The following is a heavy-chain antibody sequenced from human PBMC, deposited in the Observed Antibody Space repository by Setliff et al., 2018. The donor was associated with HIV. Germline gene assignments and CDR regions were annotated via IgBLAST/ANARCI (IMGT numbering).Heavy chain of an antibody. D-gene: IGHD3-16*01. CDR3: ARVIWVTGGGFTVDHNAFDI. CDR2: ILYSGET. CDR1: GGSINTAYY. V-gene: IGHV4-38-2*02. Sequence: SSETLSLTCNVSGGSINTAYYWGWIRQSPGVGLEWIGSILYSGETYYNPALKSRATISIDTSKNHFALGLASVTAADMAVYYCARVIWVTGGGFTVDHNAFDIWGPGTLVTVSS. J-gene: IGHJ3*02.